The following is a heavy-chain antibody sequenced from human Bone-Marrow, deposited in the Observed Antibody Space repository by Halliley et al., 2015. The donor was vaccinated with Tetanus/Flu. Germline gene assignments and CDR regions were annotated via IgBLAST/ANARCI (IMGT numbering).Heavy chain of an antibody. V-gene: IGHV3-64D*06. J-gene: IGHJ4*02. D-gene: IGHD4-17*01. Sequence: SVSTITSNGGTTYYADSVKGRFTISRDNSKNTLYLQMSSLRSGDTAVYYCVKENWGDYLYAFGYWGRGTLVTVSS. CDR2: ITSNGGTT. CDR3: VKENWGDYLYAFGY.